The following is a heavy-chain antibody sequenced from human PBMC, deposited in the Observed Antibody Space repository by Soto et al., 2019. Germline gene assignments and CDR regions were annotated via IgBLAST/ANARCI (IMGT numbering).Heavy chain of an antibody. D-gene: IGHD6-13*01. V-gene: IGHV4-34*01. CDR3: ARVRLRQQLVRTRTYYYGMDV. Sequence: PSETLSLTCAVYGGSFSGYYWSWIRQPPGKGLEWIGEINHSGSTNYNPSLKSRVTISVDTSKNQFSLKLSSVTAADTAVYYCARVRLRQQLVRTRTYYYGMDVWGQGTTVTV. CDR1: GGSFSGYY. CDR2: INHSGST. J-gene: IGHJ6*02.